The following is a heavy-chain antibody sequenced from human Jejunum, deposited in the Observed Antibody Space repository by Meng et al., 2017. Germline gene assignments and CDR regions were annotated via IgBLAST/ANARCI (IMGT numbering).Heavy chain of an antibody. CDR2: IHYSGGT. J-gene: IGHJ1*01. Sequence: QGQLQESGPGLVQPAQTLSLTCTVSGGSMNSAGHYWSWIRQDPGKGLEWIGYIHYSGGTYYNPSLKSRVTISVDTSKNQFSLKLNSVSAADTAVYYCARATAGNSEYFQNWGQGTLVTVSS. D-gene: IGHD4-23*01. V-gene: IGHV4-31*03. CDR1: GGSMNSAGHY. CDR3: ARATAGNSEYFQN.